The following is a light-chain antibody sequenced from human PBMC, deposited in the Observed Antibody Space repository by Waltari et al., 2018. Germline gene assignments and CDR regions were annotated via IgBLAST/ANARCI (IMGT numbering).Light chain of an antibody. CDR2: AAS. CDR3: QQYYSTPPIT. CDR1: QGISNS. Sequence: DIQMTQSPSSLSASVGDRVTITCRASQGISNSLAWYQQKPGKPPKLLLYAASRLESGVPSRVSGSGSGTDYTLTISSLQPEDFATYYCQQYYSTPPITFGQGTRLEIK. V-gene: IGKV1-NL1*01. J-gene: IGKJ5*01.